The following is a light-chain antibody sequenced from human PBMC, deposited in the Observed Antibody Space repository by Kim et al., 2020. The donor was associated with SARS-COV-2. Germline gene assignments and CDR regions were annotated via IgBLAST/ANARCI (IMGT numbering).Light chain of an antibody. J-gene: IGLJ3*02. Sequence: GSPGQTASITCSGDKLGDKYACWYQQKPGQSPVLVIYQDSKRPSGIPERFSGSNSGNTATLTISGTQAMDEADYYCQAWDSSIVVFGGGTKLTVL. CDR1: KLGDKY. CDR2: QDS. CDR3: QAWDSSIVV. V-gene: IGLV3-1*01.